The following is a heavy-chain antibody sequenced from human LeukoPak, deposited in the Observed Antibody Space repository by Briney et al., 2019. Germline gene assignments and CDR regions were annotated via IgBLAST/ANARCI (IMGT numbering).Heavy chain of an antibody. CDR1: GGSISSYY. CDR3: ARHYSASWYSPLDV. J-gene: IGHJ6*02. Sequence: PSETLSLTCTVSGGSISSYYWSWIRQPPGKGLEWIGYIYYSGSTNYNPSLKSRVTISVDTSKNQFSLKLSSVTAADTAVYYCARHYSASWYSPLDVWGQGTTVTVSS. V-gene: IGHV4-59*01. CDR2: IYYSGST. D-gene: IGHD6-13*01.